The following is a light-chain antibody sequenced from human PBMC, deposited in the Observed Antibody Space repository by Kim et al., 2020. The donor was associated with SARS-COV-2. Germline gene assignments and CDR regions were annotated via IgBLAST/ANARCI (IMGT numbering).Light chain of an antibody. V-gene: IGLV3-21*04. CDR1: NIGSKN. Sequence: APGKTARITCGGNNIGSKNVHWYQQKPGQAPVLVIYYDSDRPSGIPERFSGSNSGNTATLTISRVEAGDVADYYCQVWDSSSDHVVFGGGTQLTVL. J-gene: IGLJ2*01. CDR3: QVWDSSSDHVV. CDR2: YDS.